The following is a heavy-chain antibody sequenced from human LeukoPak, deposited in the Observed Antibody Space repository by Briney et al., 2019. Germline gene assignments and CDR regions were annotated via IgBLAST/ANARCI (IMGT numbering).Heavy chain of an antibody. CDR2: ISYDGSNK. CDR1: GFTFSSYA. Sequence: GGSLRLSCAASGFTFSSYAMHWVRQAPGKGLEWVAVISYDGSNKYYADSVKGRFTISRDNSKNTLYLQMNSLRAEDTAVYYCARFGISSGPDSYYYYYYGMDVWGQGTTVTVSS. J-gene: IGHJ6*02. D-gene: IGHD3-22*01. CDR3: ARFGISSGPDSYYYYYYGMDV. V-gene: IGHV3-30*04.